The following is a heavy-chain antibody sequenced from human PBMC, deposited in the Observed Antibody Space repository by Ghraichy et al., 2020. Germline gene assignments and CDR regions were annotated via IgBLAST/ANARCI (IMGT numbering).Heavy chain of an antibody. Sequence: GGSLRLSCAASGFTFSRYAMSWVRQAPGKGLEWVSSISGGASSTYYADSVKGRFTISRDNSKNTVSLQMNSLSAGDPAIYYCAKAYSSGWYSLAPDAFDIWCQGTMVTVSS. CDR1: GFTFSRYA. D-gene: IGHD6-19*01. V-gene: IGHV3-23*01. J-gene: IGHJ3*02. CDR3: AKAYSSGWYSLAPDAFDI. CDR2: ISGGASST.